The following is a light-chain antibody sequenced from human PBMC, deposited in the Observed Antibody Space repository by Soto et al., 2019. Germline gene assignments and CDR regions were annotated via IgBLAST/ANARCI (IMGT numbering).Light chain of an antibody. Sequence: DIQMTQSPSSLSASVGDRVTITCRASQGIRNDLAWFQQKPGKAPKRLIYAASNLQSGVPSRFSGSGSGTDFTLTISSLQPEDFATCYCQQNYSPPPITFGQGTRLEI. CDR3: QQNYSPPPIT. V-gene: IGKV1-17*01. CDR1: QGIRND. CDR2: AAS. J-gene: IGKJ5*01.